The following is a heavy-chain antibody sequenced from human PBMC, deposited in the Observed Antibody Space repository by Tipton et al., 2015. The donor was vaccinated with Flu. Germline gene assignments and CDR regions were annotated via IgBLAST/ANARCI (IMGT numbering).Heavy chain of an antibody. CDR2: TNHSGTT. V-gene: IGHV4-34*01. CDR1: GGSFSGYY. J-gene: IGHJ4*02. D-gene: IGHD1-1*01. CDR3: ARGTGDADTYFDS. Sequence: TLSLTCAVYGGSFSGYYWTWIRQPPGKGLEWIGETNHSGTTNYNPSLKSRVTVSVDTSKNQFSLKLRSVTAADTAVYYCARGTGDADTYFDSWGQGTLVTVSS.